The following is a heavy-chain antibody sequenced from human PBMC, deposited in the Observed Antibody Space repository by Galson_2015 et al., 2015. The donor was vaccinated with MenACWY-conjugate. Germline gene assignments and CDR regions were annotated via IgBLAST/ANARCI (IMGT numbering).Heavy chain of an antibody. CDR2: ISAYNGNT. V-gene: IGHV1-18*04. J-gene: IGHJ6*02. CDR1: GYTFTSYG. CDR3: ARDQEGDDGRYYYGMDV. Sequence: SVKVSCKASGYTFTSYGISWVRQAPGQGLEWMGWISAYNGNTNYAQKLQGRVTMTTDTSTSTAYMELRSLRSDDTAVYYCARDQEGDDGRYYYGMDVWGQGTTVTVSS. D-gene: IGHD3-16*01.